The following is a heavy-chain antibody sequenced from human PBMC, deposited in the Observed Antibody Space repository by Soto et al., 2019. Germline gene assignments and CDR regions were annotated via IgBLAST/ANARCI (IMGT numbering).Heavy chain of an antibody. D-gene: IGHD2-2*02. J-gene: IGHJ6*02. CDR2: ISYDGSNK. CDR1: GFTFSSYA. Sequence: GGSLRLSCAASGFTFSSYAMHWVRQAPGKGLEWVAVISYDGSNKYYADSVKGRFTISRDNSKNTLYLQMNSLRAEDTAVYYCASGGRGVAVPAAIPVPMDVWGQGTTVTVSS. CDR3: ASGGRGVAVPAAIPVPMDV. V-gene: IGHV3-30-3*01.